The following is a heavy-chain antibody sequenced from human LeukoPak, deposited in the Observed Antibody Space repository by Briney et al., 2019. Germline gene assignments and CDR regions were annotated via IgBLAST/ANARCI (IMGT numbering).Heavy chain of an antibody. Sequence: ASVKVSCKASGYTFTSFDINWVRQATGQGLEWMGWMNPNSGNTAYAQKFQGRVTMTRNTSTSTAYMELSSLRSEDTAVYYCARASYDTSGYYLFYWGQGSLVTVSS. D-gene: IGHD3-22*01. CDR2: MNPNSGNT. CDR1: GYTFTSFD. CDR3: ARASYDTSGYYLFY. J-gene: IGHJ4*02. V-gene: IGHV1-8*01.